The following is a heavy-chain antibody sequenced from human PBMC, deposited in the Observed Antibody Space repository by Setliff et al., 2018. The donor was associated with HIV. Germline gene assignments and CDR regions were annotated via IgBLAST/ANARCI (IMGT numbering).Heavy chain of an antibody. CDR3: ARGPKLMIPTSNWFDS. V-gene: IGHV1-18*01. CDR2: ISPYNGDI. J-gene: IGHJ5*01. Sequence: ASVKVSCNTSGYIFDAYAITWVRQAPGQGLEWMGLISPYNGDINYAQKVQGRVTVTIDTSATTAYMELRSLTPDDTAVYYCARGPKLMIPTSNWFDSWGQGTPVTVSS. D-gene: IGHD3-22*01. CDR1: GYIFDAYA.